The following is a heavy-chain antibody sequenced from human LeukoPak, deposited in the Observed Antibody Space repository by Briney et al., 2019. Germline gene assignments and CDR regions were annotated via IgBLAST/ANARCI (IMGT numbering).Heavy chain of an antibody. D-gene: IGHD4-23*01. V-gene: IGHV3-66*01. CDR2: IYSGGST. CDR1: GFTVSSNY. J-gene: IGHJ4*02. CDR3: ARNHDYGGRFDY. Sequence: GGSLRLSCAASGFTVSSNYMSWVRQAPGKRLEWVSVIYSGGSTYYADSVKGRFTISRDNSKNTLYLQMNSLRAEDTAVYYCARNHDYGGRFDYWGQGTLVTVSS.